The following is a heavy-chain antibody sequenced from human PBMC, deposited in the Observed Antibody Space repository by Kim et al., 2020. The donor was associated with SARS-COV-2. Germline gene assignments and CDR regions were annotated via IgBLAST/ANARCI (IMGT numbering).Heavy chain of an antibody. D-gene: IGHD4-17*01. CDR3: ARLTTTVTTA. J-gene: IGHJ5*02. CDR1: GGSISSSDFY. Sequence: SETLSLTCTVSGGSISSSDFYWGWVRQPPGKGLEWLGSIYYSGSTFYNPSLKSRVTISVDTSKNQFSLKLSSVTAADTAVYYCARLTTTVTTAWGQGTLVTVSS. CDR2: IYYSGST. V-gene: IGHV4-39*01.